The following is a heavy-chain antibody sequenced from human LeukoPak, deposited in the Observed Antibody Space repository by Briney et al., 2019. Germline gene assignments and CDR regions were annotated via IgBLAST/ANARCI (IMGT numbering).Heavy chain of an antibody. CDR1: DYTFTSYA. CDR2: IIPIFGTT. V-gene: IGHV1-69*06. D-gene: IGHD6-13*01. CDR3: ARVVGLTGYSSSWYSGYYYYMDV. J-gene: IGHJ6*03. Sequence: GASVKVSCKASDYTFTSYAISWVRQAPGQGLEWMGGIIPIFGTTNYVQKFQDRVTITADKSTSTAYMELSSLRSEDTAVYYCARVVGLTGYSSSWYSGYYYYMDVWGKGTTVTVSS.